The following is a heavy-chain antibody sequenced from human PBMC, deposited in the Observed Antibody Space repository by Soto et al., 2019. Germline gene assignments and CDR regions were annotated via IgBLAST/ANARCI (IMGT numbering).Heavy chain of an antibody. CDR1: GDSVSSNSAA. CDR2: TYYRSKWYN. J-gene: IGHJ6*02. CDR3: ARFVGRVAVAAPQSGMDV. V-gene: IGHV6-1*01. Sequence: QSQTLSLTCAISGDSVSSNSAAWNWIRQSPSRGLEWLGRTYYRSKWYNDYAVSVKSRITINPDTSKNQFSLQLNSVTPEDTAVYYCARFVGRVAVAAPQSGMDVWGQGTTVTVSS. D-gene: IGHD6-19*01.